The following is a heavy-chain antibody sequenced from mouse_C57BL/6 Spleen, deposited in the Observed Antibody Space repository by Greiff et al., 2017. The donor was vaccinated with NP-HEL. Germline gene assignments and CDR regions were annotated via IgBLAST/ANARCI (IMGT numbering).Heavy chain of an antibody. CDR1: GFTFNTYA. D-gene: IGHD2-4*01. CDR3: VRERGAYDYPYAMDY. V-gene: IGHV10-3*01. Sequence: EVQGVESGGGLVQPKGSLKLSCAASGFTFNTYAMHWVRQAPGKGLEWVARIRSKSSNYATYYADSVKDRFTISRDDSQSMLYLQMNNLKTEDTAMYYCVRERGAYDYPYAMDYWGQGTSVTVSS. CDR2: IRSKSSNYAT. J-gene: IGHJ4*01.